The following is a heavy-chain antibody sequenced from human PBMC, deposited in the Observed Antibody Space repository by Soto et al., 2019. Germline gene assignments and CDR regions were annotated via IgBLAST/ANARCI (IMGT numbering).Heavy chain of an antibody. V-gene: IGHV3-48*01. J-gene: IGHJ6*03. Sequence: EVQLVESGGGLVQPGGSLRLSCATSGFILSDCAMNWVRHAPGKGPEWVSYISSSSSVIDYADSVKGRFTVSRDNARNSLYLQMNSLRAEDTAVYYCARDLSWGSNWYYYMDVWGKGTTVTVSS. D-gene: IGHD7-27*01. CDR2: ISSSSSVI. CDR1: GFILSDCA. CDR3: ARDLSWGSNWYYYMDV.